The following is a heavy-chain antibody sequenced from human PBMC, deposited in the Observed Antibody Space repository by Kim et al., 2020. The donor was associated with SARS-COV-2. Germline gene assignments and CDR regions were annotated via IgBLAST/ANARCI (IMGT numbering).Heavy chain of an antibody. CDR2: VTATGGST. J-gene: IGHJ4*02. Sequence: GGSLRLSCAASGFTFNNYAMSWVRQAPGKGPEWVSSVTATGGSTYYPESVKGRFAMSRDNSRDTLFLQMNSLRAEDTAVYYCAKGTLSQWTFYYWGQGTLVTVSS. CDR1: GFTFNNYA. CDR3: AKGTLSQWTFYY. V-gene: IGHV3-23*01. D-gene: IGHD2-8*01.